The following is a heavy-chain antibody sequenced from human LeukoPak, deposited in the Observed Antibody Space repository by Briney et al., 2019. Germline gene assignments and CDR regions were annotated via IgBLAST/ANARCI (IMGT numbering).Heavy chain of an antibody. CDR3: ATVRAINAFDI. D-gene: IGHD5-12*01. CDR2: INQDGSQN. CDR1: GFTSSNSW. Sequence: GGSLRLSCAASGFTSSNSWMIWVRQAPGEGLEWVAYINQDGSQNHYLDSVKGRFTISRDNAKDSLYLQMNSLRAEDTAVYYCATVRAINAFDIWGQGTMVTVSS. V-gene: IGHV3-7*01. J-gene: IGHJ3*02.